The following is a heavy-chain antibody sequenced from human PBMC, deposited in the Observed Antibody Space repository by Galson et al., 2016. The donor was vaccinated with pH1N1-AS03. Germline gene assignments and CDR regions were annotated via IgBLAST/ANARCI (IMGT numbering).Heavy chain of an antibody. CDR3: ARDPDYYDSSGYHHDTFDM. CDR2: ISLSGST. CDR1: GGSFSDYF. D-gene: IGHD3-22*01. Sequence: SETLSLTCAVYGGSFSDYFWNWIRQPPGKGLEWIGEISLSGSTIYNPSLKSRVTVSLDTSKNQFSLKLSSVTAADTAMYYCARDPDYYDSSGYHHDTFDMWGQGTIVTVSS. V-gene: IGHV4-34*01. J-gene: IGHJ3*02.